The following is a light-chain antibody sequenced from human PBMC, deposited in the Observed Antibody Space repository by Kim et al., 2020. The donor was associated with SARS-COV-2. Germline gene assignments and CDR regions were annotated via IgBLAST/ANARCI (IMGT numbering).Light chain of an antibody. CDR3: QRYNTSPWT. V-gene: IGKV1-5*03. J-gene: IGKJ1*01. Sequence: DIQMTQSPSTLSASIGDSVTITCRVSQTISTWLAWYQQKPRRAPKLLIHKTSSLEPGVSSRFSGSGSGTEFTLTISSLQPDDFATYYCQRYNTSPWTFGQGTKVDIK. CDR1: QTISTW. CDR2: KTS.